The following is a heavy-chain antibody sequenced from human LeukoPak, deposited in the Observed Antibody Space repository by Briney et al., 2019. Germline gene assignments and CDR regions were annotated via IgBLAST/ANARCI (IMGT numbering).Heavy chain of an antibody. CDR3: AKGGPTYYFDY. CDR2: ISYDGSNK. CDR1: GFTFSSYA. J-gene: IGHJ4*02. D-gene: IGHD3-16*01. Sequence: GGSLRLSCAASGFTFSSYAMHWVRQAPGKGLEWVAVISYDGSNKYYADSVKGRFTISRDNSKNTLYLQMNSLRAEDTAVYYCAKGGPTYYFDYWGQGTLVTVSS. V-gene: IGHV3-30-3*01.